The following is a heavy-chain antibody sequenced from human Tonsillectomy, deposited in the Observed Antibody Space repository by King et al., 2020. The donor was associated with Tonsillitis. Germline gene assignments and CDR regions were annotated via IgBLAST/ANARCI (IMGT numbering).Heavy chain of an antibody. D-gene: IGHD6-19*01. CDR3: ARDRIAVAGTLDY. J-gene: IGHJ4*01. V-gene: IGHV3-66*01. CDR2: IYSGGST. CDR1: GFTVSSNY. Sequence: QLVQSGGGLVQPGGSLRLFCEASGFTVSSNYMSWVRQAPGKGLEWVSVIYSGGSTYYADSVKGRFTISRDNSKNTLYLQMNSLRAEDTAVYYCARDRIAVAGTLDYWGHGTLVTVSS.